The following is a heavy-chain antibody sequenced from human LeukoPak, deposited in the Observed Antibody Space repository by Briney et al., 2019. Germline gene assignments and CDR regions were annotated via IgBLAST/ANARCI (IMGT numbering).Heavy chain of an antibody. CDR3: ARRGKTYYYGMDV. V-gene: IGHV4-34*01. J-gene: IGHJ6*02. CDR1: GGSFSGYY. CDR2: INHSGST. Sequence: SETLSLTCAVYGGSFSGYYWSWIRQPPGKGLEWIGEINHSGSTNYNPSLKSRVTISVDTSKNQFSLKLSSVTAADTAVYYCARRGKTYYYGMDVWGQGTTVTVSS. D-gene: IGHD1/OR15-1a*01.